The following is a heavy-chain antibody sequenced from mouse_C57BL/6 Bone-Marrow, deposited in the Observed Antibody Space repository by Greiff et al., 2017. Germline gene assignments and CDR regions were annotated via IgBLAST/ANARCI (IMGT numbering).Heavy chain of an antibody. V-gene: IGHV10-3*01. CDR1: GFTFNTYA. CDR2: ISSKSSNYAT. Sequence: EVQLVESGGGLVQPKGSLKLSCAASGFTFNTYAMHWVRQAPGKGLEWVARISSKSSNYATYYADSVKDRFTIARDDSQIMLYLQMKNLNTEDTDMYCCVRGTAMDYWGQGTSVTVSS. J-gene: IGHJ4*01. CDR3: VRGTAMDY.